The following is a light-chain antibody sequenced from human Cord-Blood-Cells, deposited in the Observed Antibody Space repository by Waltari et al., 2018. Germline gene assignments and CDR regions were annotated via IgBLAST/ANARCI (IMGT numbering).Light chain of an antibody. V-gene: IGKV1-5*03. CDR1: QSISSR. CDR3: QQYNSYSWT. J-gene: IGKJ1*01. Sequence: DIQMTQSPSTLSASVGDRVNITCRASQSISSRLAWYQQKPGKAPKILNYKASSLESGVPSRFSGSGAGTEFTLTISSLQPDDFATYYCQQYNSYSWTFGQGTKVEIK. CDR2: KAS.